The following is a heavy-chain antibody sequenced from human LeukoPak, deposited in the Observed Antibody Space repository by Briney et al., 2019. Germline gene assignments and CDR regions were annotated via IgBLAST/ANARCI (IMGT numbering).Heavy chain of an antibody. CDR3: AKVAPGYCSSNSCYRGIDY. D-gene: IGHD2-2*01. CDR1: GFTFSSYA. Sequence: GGSLRLSCAASGFTFSSYAMSWVRQAPGKGLEWVSAISGSGGSTYYADSVKGRFTISRDDSKNTVYLQMNSLRAEDTAMYYSAKVAPGYCSSNSCYRGIDYWGQGTLVTVSS. CDR2: ISGSGGST. J-gene: IGHJ4*02. V-gene: IGHV3-23*01.